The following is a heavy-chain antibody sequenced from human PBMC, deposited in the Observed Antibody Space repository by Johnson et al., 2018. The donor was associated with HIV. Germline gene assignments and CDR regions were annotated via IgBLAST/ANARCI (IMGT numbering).Heavy chain of an antibody. D-gene: IGHD6-13*01. CDR3: ARELGGSSLPFGAFDI. J-gene: IGHJ3*02. V-gene: IGHV3-7*03. CDR2: IKQDGSQK. Sequence: VQLVESGGGVVQPGRSLRLSCAASGFTFSSYGMHWVRQAPGKGLEWVANIKQDGSQKYYVDSVKGRFTISRDNAKNSVYLQMNSLRAEDTAVYYCARELGGSSLPFGAFDIWGQGTMVTVSS. CDR1: GFTFSSYG.